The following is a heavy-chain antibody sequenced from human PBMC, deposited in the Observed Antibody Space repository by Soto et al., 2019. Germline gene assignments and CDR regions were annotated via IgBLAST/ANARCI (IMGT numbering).Heavy chain of an antibody. D-gene: IGHD3-9*01. CDR1: GGSFSGYY. Sequence: SETLSLTCAVYGGSFSGYYWSWIRQPPGKGLEWIGEINHSGSTNYNPSLKSRVTISVDTSKNQFSLKLSSVTAADTAVYYCARGNRYFDWYRSRSGYYYGMDVWGQGTTVTVSS. J-gene: IGHJ6*02. CDR3: ARGNRYFDWYRSRSGYYYGMDV. CDR2: INHSGST. V-gene: IGHV4-34*01.